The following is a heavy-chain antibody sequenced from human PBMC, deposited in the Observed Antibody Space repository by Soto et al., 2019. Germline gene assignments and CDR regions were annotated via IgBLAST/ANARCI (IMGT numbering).Heavy chain of an antibody. D-gene: IGHD2-15*01. J-gene: IGHJ4*02. CDR2: ISAYNGNT. CDR1: RYTFTSYG. Sequence: GSSVKVSCKASRYTFTSYGIIGARYAPGQGLKWMGWISAYNGNTNDAQNLQGIVTRTTDTSASTACMGVRSLRSDVTAVYYCPRDHRVVVDATEKCYDYWGQGTLVTVAS. V-gene: IGHV1-18*01. CDR3: PRDHRVVVDATEKCYDY.